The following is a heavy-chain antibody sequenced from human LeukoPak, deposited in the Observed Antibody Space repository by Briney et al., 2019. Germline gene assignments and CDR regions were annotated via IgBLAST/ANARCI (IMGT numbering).Heavy chain of an antibody. CDR2: INHSGST. J-gene: IGHJ4*02. CDR3: ARDRRYYDSSAYIRGFDY. Sequence: SETLSLTCAVYGGSFSGYYWSWIRQPPGKGLEWIGEINHSGSTSYNPSLKSRVTISVDKSKNQFSLNLSSVTAADTAVYYCARDRRYYDSSAYIRGFDYWGQGTLVTVSS. V-gene: IGHV4-34*01. D-gene: IGHD3-22*01. CDR1: GGSFSGYY.